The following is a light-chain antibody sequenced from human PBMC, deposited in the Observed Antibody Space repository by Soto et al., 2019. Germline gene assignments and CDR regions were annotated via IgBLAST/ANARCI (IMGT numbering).Light chain of an antibody. J-gene: IGKJ1*01. V-gene: IGKV1-5*01. CDR1: QSVSGW. Sequence: DIPMTQSAAALSASEGAPVTATCRASQSVSGWLAWYQQKPGEAPKLLIYDASALPRGVPSRFSGSGSGTKFTLTIASLQPDDFAPYYCQQYETFSGTFGPGTKV. CDR3: QQYETFSGT. CDR2: DAS.